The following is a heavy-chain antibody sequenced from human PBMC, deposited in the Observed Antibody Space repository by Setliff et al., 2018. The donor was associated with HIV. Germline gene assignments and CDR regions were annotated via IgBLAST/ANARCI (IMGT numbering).Heavy chain of an antibody. D-gene: IGHD5-18*01. CDR1: GGSISSSTYY. CDR2: MSYTGIN. J-gene: IGHJ6*03. Sequence: SETLSLTCTVSGGSISSSTYYWNWFRQSPGKGLEWIGYMSYTGINNYNPSLKSLVTISLDTSKNQFSLKLTSVTAADTAVYYCARGSRGYSYAYYYYYMDVWGTGTPVTVSS. V-gene: IGHV4-31*01. CDR3: ARGSRGYSYAYYYYYMDV.